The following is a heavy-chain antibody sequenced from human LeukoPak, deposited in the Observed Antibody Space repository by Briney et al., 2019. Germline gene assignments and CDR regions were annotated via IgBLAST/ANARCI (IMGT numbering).Heavy chain of an antibody. V-gene: IGHV3-23*01. D-gene: IGHD2-2*02. CDR3: AKEPLYCSSTSYYTVEGLFDY. Sequence: QTGGSLRLSCAASGFTFSSYAMSWVRQAPGKGLEWVSAISGSGGSTYYADSVKGRFTISRDNSKNTLYLQMNSLRAEDTAVYYCAKEPLYCSSTSYYTVEGLFDYWGQGTLVTVSS. CDR2: ISGSGGST. CDR1: GFTFSSYA. J-gene: IGHJ4*02.